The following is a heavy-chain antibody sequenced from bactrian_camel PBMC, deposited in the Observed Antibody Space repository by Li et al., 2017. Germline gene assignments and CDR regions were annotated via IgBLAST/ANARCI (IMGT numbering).Heavy chain of an antibody. CDR2: ITRGGDTV. J-gene: IGHJ4*01. CDR1: GFPFSNAG. V-gene: IGHV3S40*01. CDR3: VVDGDRWQWADS. D-gene: IGHD3*01. Sequence: DGQLVESGGGLVQPGGSLSLSCSAFGFPFSNAGMSWVRQTPGKGLEWVSSITRGGDTVFYADSVKGRFTVSRDNAKNTVFLQMNSLKSEDTALYYCVVDGDRWQWADSWGQGTQVTVS.